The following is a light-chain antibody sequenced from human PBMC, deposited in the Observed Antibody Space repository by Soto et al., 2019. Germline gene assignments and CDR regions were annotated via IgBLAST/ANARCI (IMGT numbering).Light chain of an antibody. CDR1: SSDVGGYNY. CDR2: DVS. V-gene: IGLV2-14*01. Sequence: QSALTQPASVSGSPGQSITISCTGTSSDVGGYNYVSWYQQHPGKAPKLMIYDVSNRPSGVSNRFSGSESGNTASLTISGLQAEDEADYYCSSYTSSSTWVFGTGTKLTVL. CDR3: SSYTSSSTWV. J-gene: IGLJ1*01.